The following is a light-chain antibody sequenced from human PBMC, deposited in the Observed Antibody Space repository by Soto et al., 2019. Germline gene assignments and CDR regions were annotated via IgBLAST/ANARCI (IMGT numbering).Light chain of an antibody. J-gene: IGKJ3*01. V-gene: IGKV3-20*01. Sequence: EIVLTQSPGTLSLSPGERATLSCRASQSVSSSYLAWYQQKPGQAPRLLIYGASSRATSIPDRLSGSGSGTDFALTINRLEPEDFAVYYYQQYGSSLFTFGPGTKVDIK. CDR2: GAS. CDR1: QSVSSSY. CDR3: QQYGSSLFT.